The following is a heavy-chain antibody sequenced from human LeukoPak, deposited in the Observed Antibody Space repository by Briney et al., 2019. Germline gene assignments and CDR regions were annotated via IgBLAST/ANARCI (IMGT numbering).Heavy chain of an antibody. CDR1: GDSVSSNSAT. CDR3: ARGLLPYSSGWYGMMDV. CDR2: TYYRSKWYN. D-gene: IGHD6-19*01. J-gene: IGHJ6*02. Sequence: SQTLSLTCAISGDSVSSNSATWNWIRQSPSRGLEWLGRTYYRSKWYNDYAVSVKSRITINPDTSKNQFSLQLNSVTPEDTAVYYCARGLLPYSSGWYGMMDVWGQGTTVTVSS. V-gene: IGHV6-1*01.